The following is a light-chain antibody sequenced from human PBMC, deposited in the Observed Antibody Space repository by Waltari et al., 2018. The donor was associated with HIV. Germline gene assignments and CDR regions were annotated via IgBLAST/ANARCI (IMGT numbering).Light chain of an antibody. V-gene: IGKV1-5*03. CDR3: QQYNKWPLT. CDR1: HSIRTY. Sequence: DIQMTQSPSTLSASVGDRVTITCRASHSIRTYLAWYQQKPGKAPKLLINKASTLESGVPPRFSGSGSGTEFTLTISSLQSEDFAVYYCQQYNKWPLTFGGGTKVEIK. J-gene: IGKJ4*01. CDR2: KAS.